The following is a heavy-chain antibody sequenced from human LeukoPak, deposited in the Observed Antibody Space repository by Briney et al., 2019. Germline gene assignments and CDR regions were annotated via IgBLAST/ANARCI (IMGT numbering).Heavy chain of an antibody. J-gene: IGHJ4*02. Sequence: GASVKVSCKASGYTFTGYYMHWVRQAPGQGLEWMGWINPNSGGTNYAQKFQGRVAMTRDTSISTAYMELSRLRSDDTAVYYCARNEYDSSVGDYWGQGTLVTVSS. D-gene: IGHD3-22*01. CDR3: ARNEYDSSVGDY. V-gene: IGHV1-2*02. CDR2: INPNSGGT. CDR1: GYTFTGYY.